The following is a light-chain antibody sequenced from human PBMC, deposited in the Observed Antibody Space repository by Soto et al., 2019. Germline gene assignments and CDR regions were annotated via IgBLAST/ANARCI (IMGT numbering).Light chain of an antibody. CDR2: SAS. V-gene: IGKV1-39*01. J-gene: IGKJ2*01. CDR1: QNIRTY. CDR3: QQSYSTPRT. Sequence: DIQMTQSPYSLSASVGDSVTITCRASQNIRTYLNWYQQKPGRAPKPLIHSASALPSGVPSRFSGSGSGTEFTLTMSGLQPEDFATYYCQQSYSTPRTFGQGTKLEIK.